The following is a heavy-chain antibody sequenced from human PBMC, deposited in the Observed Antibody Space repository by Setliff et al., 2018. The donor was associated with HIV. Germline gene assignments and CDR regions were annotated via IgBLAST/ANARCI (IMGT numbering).Heavy chain of an antibody. CDR1: GFAFTTDA. CDR3: ASAFTTNYFYFNY. Sequence: GGSLRLSCAASGFAFTTDAMNWVRQAPGKGLEWVSSITESGGTYYADSVKGRFTISRDTSKNTVYLQMNSLTSEDTAIYYCASAFTTNYFYFNYWGQGTLVTVSS. D-gene: IGHD3-3*02. CDR2: ITESGGT. J-gene: IGHJ4*02. V-gene: IGHV3-23*01.